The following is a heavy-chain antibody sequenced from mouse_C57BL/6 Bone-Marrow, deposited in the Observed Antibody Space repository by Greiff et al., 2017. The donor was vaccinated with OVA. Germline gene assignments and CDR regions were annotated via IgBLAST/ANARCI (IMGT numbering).Heavy chain of an antibody. CDR2: IRHKANGYTT. V-gene: IGHV7-3*01. J-gene: IGHJ4*01. CDR3: ARYRGCAMDY. CDR1: GFTFTDYY. Sequence: EVHLVESGGGLVQPGGSLSLSCAASGFTFTDYYMSWVRQPPGQALEWLGFIRHKANGYTTEYSASVKGRFTISRENSQSILYLQMNALGAEDGATYYCARYRGCAMDYWGQGTSVTVSS.